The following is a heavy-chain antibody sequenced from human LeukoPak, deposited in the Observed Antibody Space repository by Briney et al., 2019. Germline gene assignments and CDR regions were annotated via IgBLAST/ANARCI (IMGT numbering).Heavy chain of an antibody. J-gene: IGHJ6*02. CDR3: ASGDTAMVINYYGMDV. CDR2: IIPILGIA. V-gene: IGHV1-69*04. CDR1: GGTFTSYA. D-gene: IGHD5-18*01. Sequence: GASVKVSCKASGGTFTSYAISWVRQAPGQGREGMGRIIPILGIANYAQKFQGRVTITADKSTSTAYMELSSLRSEDTAVYYCASGDTAMVINYYGMDVWGQGTTVTVSS.